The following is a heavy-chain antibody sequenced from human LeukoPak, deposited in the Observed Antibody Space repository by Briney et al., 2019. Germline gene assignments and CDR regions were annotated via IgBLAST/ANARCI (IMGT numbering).Heavy chain of an antibody. CDR2: ISSTAATT. D-gene: IGHD3-3*01. V-gene: IGHV3-23*01. CDR1: GFTFGDYA. J-gene: IGHJ4*02. CDR3: ARRTLFGVIKPPDY. Sequence: QPGGSLRLSCTASGFTFGDYAMSWVRQAPGQGLEWVSSISSTAATTYYADSVRGRFTISRDNAMNTLYLQLSSLRVEDTAVYYCARRTLFGVIKPPDYWGQGTLVTVSS.